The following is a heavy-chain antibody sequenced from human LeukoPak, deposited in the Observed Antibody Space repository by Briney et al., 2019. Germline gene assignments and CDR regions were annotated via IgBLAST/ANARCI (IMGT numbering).Heavy chain of an antibody. V-gene: IGHV1-2*02. J-gene: IGHJ4*02. CDR3: ARDHYDSSGYFDS. Sequence: ASVKVSCKASGYTFTAYYIHWVRQAPGQGLEWKGWTTPNSGGTNYAQTFQGRVTMTRDTSISTAYMELRLRSDDTAVYYCARDHYDSSGYFDSWGQGTLVTVSS. CDR1: GYTFTAYY. CDR2: TTPNSGGT. D-gene: IGHD3-22*01.